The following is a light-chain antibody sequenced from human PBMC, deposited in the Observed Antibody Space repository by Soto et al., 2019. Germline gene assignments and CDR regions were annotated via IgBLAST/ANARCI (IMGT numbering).Light chain of an antibody. V-gene: IGKV3-15*01. CDR3: QQYKNGPPIT. CDR1: QSVSGN. J-gene: IGKJ5*01. Sequence: EIVMTQSPATLSVSPGERATLSCRASQSVSGNLARYQQKPGQAPRLLIYGASTRATGIPARFSGSGSGTEFTLTISGLQYEDVAVYYCQQYKNGPPITFGQGTRLEIK. CDR2: GAS.